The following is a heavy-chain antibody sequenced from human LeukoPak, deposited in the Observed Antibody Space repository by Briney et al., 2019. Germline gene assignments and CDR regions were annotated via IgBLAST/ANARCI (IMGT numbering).Heavy chain of an antibody. D-gene: IGHD2/OR15-2a*01. V-gene: IGHV3-74*01. CDR3: ARSSSGYYDY. J-gene: IGHJ4*02. Sequence: AGGVPRLSCAASGFTISNYWMHWVRHAPGKGLVWVSRINSDGSNTIYADSVKGRFTVSRDNAKNTLYLQMNSLRAEDTAVYYCARSSSGYYDYWGQGTLVTVSS. CDR1: GFTISNYW. CDR2: INSDGSNT.